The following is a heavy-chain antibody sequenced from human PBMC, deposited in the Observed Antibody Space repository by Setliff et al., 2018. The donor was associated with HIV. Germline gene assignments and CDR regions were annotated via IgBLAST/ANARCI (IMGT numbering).Heavy chain of an antibody. V-gene: IGHV1-2*02. Sequence: GASVKVSCKASGYTFTGYYMHWVRQAPGQGLEWMGWINPNSGDTNYAQKFQGRVTMTRDTSITTVYMELRTLTSDDTAVFYCARDGYCRTTSCHIDYWGQGTLVTSPQ. J-gene: IGHJ4*02. CDR2: INPNSGDT. D-gene: IGHD2-2*02. CDR1: GYTFTGYY. CDR3: ARDGYCRTTSCHIDY.